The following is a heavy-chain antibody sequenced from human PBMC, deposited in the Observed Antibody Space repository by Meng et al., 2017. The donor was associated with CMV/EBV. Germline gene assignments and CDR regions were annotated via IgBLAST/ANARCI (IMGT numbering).Heavy chain of an antibody. D-gene: IGHD3-9*01. CDR1: GYTFTSYG. Sequence: QVQLVEVRAEVKTPGDSVKVSCKCSGYTFTSYGTSCVRQAPGQGLEWMGWISAYNGNTNYAQKLQGRVTMTTDTSTSTAYMKLRSLRSDDTAVYYCATDILTHIDYWGQGTLVTVSS. V-gene: IGHV1-18*01. CDR2: ISAYNGNT. CDR3: ATDILTHIDY. J-gene: IGHJ4*02.